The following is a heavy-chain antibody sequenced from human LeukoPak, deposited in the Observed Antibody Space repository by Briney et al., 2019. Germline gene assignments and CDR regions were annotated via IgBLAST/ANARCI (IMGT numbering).Heavy chain of an antibody. CDR1: GFTFSSYA. V-gene: IGHV3-23*01. Sequence: GGSLRLSCAASGFTFSSYAMSWVRQAPGKGLEWVSALSTTGGSTYYADSVKGRFTISRDNSKNTLYLQMNSLRAEDTAVYYCAKAVYYFASGSSLYHPTTNYYFDSWGQGTLVTVSS. D-gene: IGHD3-10*01. CDR2: LSTTGGST. CDR3: AKAVYYFASGSSLYHPTTNYYFDS. J-gene: IGHJ4*02.